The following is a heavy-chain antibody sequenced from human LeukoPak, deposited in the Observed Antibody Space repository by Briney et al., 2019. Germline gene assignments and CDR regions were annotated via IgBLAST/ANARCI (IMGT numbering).Heavy chain of an antibody. Sequence: GVSLRLSCAASGFTFSTYEMNWVRQAPGKGLEWVSYISNGDGTIRYADSVKGRFTISRDNAKNSLYLQMNSLRVEDTAVYYCARVGYSRSWHSGSAFDIWGQGTMVTVSS. CDR1: GFTFSTYE. CDR3: ARVGYSRSWHSGSAFDI. D-gene: IGHD6-13*01. V-gene: IGHV3-48*03. J-gene: IGHJ3*02. CDR2: ISNGDGTI.